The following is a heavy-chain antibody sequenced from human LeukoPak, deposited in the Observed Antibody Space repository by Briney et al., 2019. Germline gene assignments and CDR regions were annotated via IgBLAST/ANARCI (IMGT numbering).Heavy chain of an antibody. J-gene: IGHJ4*02. CDR3: AREGGYCRGGSCRFFDY. Sequence: GGSLRLSCAASGFTFSSSSMNWVRQAPGKGLEFVSSISPSSSYIYYADSVKGRFTISRDDAKNSLFLQMNSLRAEDTAVYYCAREGGYCRGGSCRFFDYWGQGTMVTVSS. V-gene: IGHV3-21*06. D-gene: IGHD2-15*01. CDR1: GFTFSSSS. CDR2: ISPSSSYI.